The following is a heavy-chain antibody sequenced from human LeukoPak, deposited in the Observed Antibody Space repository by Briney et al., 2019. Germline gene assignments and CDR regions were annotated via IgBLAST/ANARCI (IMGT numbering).Heavy chain of an antibody. D-gene: IGHD4-17*01. Sequence: GASVKVSCKASGGTFSSYAISWVRQAPGQGLEWMGGIIPIFGTANYAQKFQGRVTITADESTSTAYMELSSLRSEDTAVYYCARDPYGDPPGYFDYWGQGTLVTVSS. V-gene: IGHV1-69*13. CDR1: GGTFSSYA. CDR2: IIPIFGTA. J-gene: IGHJ4*02. CDR3: ARDPYGDPPGYFDY.